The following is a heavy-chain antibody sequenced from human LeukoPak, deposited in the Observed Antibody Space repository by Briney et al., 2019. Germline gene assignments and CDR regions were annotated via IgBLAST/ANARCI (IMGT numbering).Heavy chain of an antibody. Sequence: GGSLRLSCAASGFTFDDYAMHWVRQAPGKGLEWVSSISGSGTNTYYADAVEGRFTISRDTPKSTLFLQMSSLRPEDTAVYYCAKGLGGATRAMDVWGQGTTVTVSS. CDR1: GFTFDDYA. V-gene: IGHV3-23*01. CDR3: AKGLGGATRAMDV. D-gene: IGHD2-21*01. CDR2: ISGSGTNT. J-gene: IGHJ6*02.